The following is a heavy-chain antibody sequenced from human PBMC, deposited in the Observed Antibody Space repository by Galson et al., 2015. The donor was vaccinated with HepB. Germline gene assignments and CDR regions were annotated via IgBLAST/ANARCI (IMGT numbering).Heavy chain of an antibody. V-gene: IGHV4-61*02. CDR2: IYTSGST. CDR1: GGSISSGSYY. Sequence: TLSLTCTVSGGSISSGSYYWSWIRQPAGKGLEWIGRIYTSGSTNYNPSLKSRVTMSVDTSKNQFSLKLSSVTAADTAVYYCARYSSSPSPFDYWGQGTLVTVSS. D-gene: IGHD6-6*01. CDR3: ARYSSSPSPFDY. J-gene: IGHJ4*02.